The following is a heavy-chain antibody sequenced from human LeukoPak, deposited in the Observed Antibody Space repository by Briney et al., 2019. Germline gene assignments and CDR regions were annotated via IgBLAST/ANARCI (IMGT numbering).Heavy chain of an antibody. CDR1: GYTFTSYG. D-gene: IGHD3-9*01. Sequence: ASVKVSCTASGYTFTSYGISWARQAPGQGLEWMGWISAYNGNTNYAQKLQGRVTMTTDTSTSTAYMELRSLRSDDTAVYYCARRPRNDILTGTPSDYWGQGILVTVSS. J-gene: IGHJ4*02. CDR3: ARRPRNDILTGTPSDY. V-gene: IGHV1-18*01. CDR2: ISAYNGNT.